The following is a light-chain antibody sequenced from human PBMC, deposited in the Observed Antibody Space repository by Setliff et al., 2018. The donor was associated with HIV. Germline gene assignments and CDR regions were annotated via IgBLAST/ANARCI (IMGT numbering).Light chain of an antibody. CDR3: SSYTSSSTVV. CDR2: DVS. Sequence: QSVLTQPASVSGSPGQSITISCTGTSSDVGGYNYVSWYQQHPGKAPKLMIYDVSYRPSGVSNRFSGSKSGNTASLTISGLQAEDEADYYCSSYTSSSTVVFGGGTKATVL. V-gene: IGLV2-14*03. J-gene: IGLJ2*01. CDR1: SSDVGGYNY.